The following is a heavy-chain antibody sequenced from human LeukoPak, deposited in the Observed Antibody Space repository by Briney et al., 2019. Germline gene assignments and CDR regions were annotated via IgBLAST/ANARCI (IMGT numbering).Heavy chain of an antibody. D-gene: IGHD3-16*01. CDR1: GFTFSSYA. V-gene: IGHV3-23*01. CDR2: IIGSGGTT. CDR3: AKDDRLLRFLH. J-gene: IGHJ4*02. Sequence: GGSLRLSCAASGFTFSSYAMHWVRQAPGKGLEWVSGIIGSGGTTYYADSVKGRFTISRDNSKNTVYLQINNLRDEDTAVYYCAKDDRLLRFLHWGQGTLVTVSS.